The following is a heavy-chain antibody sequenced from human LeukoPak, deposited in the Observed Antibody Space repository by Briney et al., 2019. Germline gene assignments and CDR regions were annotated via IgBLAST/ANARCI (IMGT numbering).Heavy chain of an antibody. D-gene: IGHD6-13*01. Sequence: ASVKVSCKASRYTFIDYGFSWVRQAPGQGLEWLGWISVYNGNTRYAQNLHDRVTMTTDTSTNTAYMELRSLRSDDTAVYYCAREVAAAAYDYWGQGTLVTVSS. CDR1: RYTFIDYG. J-gene: IGHJ4*02. CDR2: ISVYNGNT. CDR3: AREVAAAAYDY. V-gene: IGHV1-18*01.